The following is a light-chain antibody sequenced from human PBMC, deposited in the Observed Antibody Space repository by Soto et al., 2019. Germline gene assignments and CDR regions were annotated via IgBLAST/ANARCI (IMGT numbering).Light chain of an antibody. CDR3: QQYGRSPPFT. J-gene: IGKJ2*01. CDR2: GAS. V-gene: IGKV3-20*01. CDR1: QSVSSTY. Sequence: EIVLTQSPGTLSLSPGERATLSCRASQSVSSTYIAWYQQNPGQAPRLLIYGASSRATGISYRFSGSGSGTDVTLTISRLEPDDFAVYFCQQYGRSPPFTFGQGTKVEIK.